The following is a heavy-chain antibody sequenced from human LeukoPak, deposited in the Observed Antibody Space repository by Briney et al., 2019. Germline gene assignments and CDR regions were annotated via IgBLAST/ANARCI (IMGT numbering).Heavy chain of an antibody. D-gene: IGHD2-2*01. CDR2: IIPILGIA. V-gene: IGHV1-69*02. CDR3: ARTIVVPAALGDWFDP. CDR1: GGTFSSYT. J-gene: IGHJ5*02. Sequence: SVEVSCKASGGTFSSYTISWVRQAPGQGLEWMGRIIPILGIANYAQKFQGRVTITADKSTSTAYMELSSLRSEDTAVYYCARTIVVPAALGDWFDPWGQGTLVTVSS.